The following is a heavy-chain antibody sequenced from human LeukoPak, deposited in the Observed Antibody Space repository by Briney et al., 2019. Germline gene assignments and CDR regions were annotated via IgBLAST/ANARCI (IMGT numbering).Heavy chain of an antibody. CDR2: IYTSGST. V-gene: IGHV4-61*02. CDR1: GGSISSGSYY. CDR3: ARAQGSDAFDI. Sequence: SETLSLTCTVSGGSISSGSYYWSWIRQPAGKGLEWIGRIYTSGSTNYNPSLKSRVTISVDTSRNQFSLKLSSVTAADTAVYYCARAQGSDAFDIWGQGTMVTVSS. J-gene: IGHJ3*02.